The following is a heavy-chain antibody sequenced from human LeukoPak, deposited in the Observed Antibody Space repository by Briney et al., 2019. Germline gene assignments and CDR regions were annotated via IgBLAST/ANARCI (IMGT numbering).Heavy chain of an antibody. CDR1: GGSISSYY. D-gene: IGHD4-23*01. V-gene: IGHV4-59*01. Sequence: SETLSLXCTVSGGSISSYYWSWIRQPPGKGLEWIGYIYYSGSTNYNPSLKSRVTISVDTSKNQFSLKLSSVTAADTAVYYCARMEAVVTPIDYWGQGTLVTVSS. J-gene: IGHJ4*02. CDR2: IYYSGST. CDR3: ARMEAVVTPIDY.